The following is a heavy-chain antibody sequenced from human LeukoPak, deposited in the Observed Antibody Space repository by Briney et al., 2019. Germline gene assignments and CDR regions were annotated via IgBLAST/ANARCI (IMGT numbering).Heavy chain of an antibody. CDR1: GGSFSGYY. CDR2: INHSGST. V-gene: IGHV4-34*01. CDR3: ARSPWSSYFDY. Sequence: SETLSLTCAVYGGSFSGYYWSWIRQPPGKGLEWIGEINHSGSTNYNPSLKSRVTISVDTSKNQFSLKLSSVTAADTAVYYCARSPWSSYFDYWGREPWSPSPQ. J-gene: IGHJ4*02. D-gene: IGHD5/OR15-5a*01.